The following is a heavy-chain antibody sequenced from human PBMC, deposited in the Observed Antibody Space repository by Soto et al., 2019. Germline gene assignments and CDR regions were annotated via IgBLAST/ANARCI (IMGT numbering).Heavy chain of an antibody. CDR1: GGSISSYY. D-gene: IGHD3-22*01. Sequence: KPSETLSLTCTVSGGSISSYYWSWIRQPPGKGLEWIGYIYYSGSTNYNPSLKSRVTISVDTSKNQFSLKLSSVTAADTAVYYCARENGYYDSSSYRLRERYYYYGMDVWGQGTTVTVSS. J-gene: IGHJ6*02. CDR2: IYYSGST. V-gene: IGHV4-59*01. CDR3: ARENGYYDSSSYRLRERYYYYGMDV.